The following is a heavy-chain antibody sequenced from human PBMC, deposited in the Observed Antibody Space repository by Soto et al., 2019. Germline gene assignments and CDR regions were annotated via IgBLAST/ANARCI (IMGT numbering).Heavy chain of an antibody. CDR3: SKAQSRKWLRFGVDF. CDR1: GFNFSGHG. J-gene: IGHJ4*02. CDR2: ISYGGSNK. D-gene: IGHD5-12*01. Sequence: QVQLVESGGGVVQPGRSLRLSCAASGFNFSGHGMHWVRQAPGKGLEWVAAISYGGSNKYYTDSVKGRFTISRDNSKNTLYLQMTGLRAEDTAVYYCSKAQSRKWLRFGVDFWGQGTLVTVSP. V-gene: IGHV3-30*18.